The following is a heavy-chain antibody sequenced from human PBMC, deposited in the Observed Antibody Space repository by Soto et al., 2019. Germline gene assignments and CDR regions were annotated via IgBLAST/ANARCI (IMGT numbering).Heavy chain of an antibody. D-gene: IGHD2-2*01. J-gene: IGHJ5*02. CDR3: ALQPYCSSTSCYHAWFDP. V-gene: IGHV2-5*02. CDR1: GFSLSTSGVG. Sequence: GSGPKLVNPTQSLTLNCPFSGFSLSTSGVGVGWIRQPPGKALEWLALIYWDDDKRYSPSLKSRLTITKDTSKNQVVLTMTNMDPVDTATYYCALQPYCSSTSCYHAWFDPWGQGTLVTVSS. CDR2: IYWDDDK.